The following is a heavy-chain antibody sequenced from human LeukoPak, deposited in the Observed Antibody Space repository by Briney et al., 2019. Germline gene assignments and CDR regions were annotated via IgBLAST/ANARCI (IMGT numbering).Heavy chain of an antibody. J-gene: IGHJ4*02. V-gene: IGHV3-15*01. CDR3: VRVHGGGY. D-gene: IGHD3-16*01. CDR1: GFTFSNAW. CDR2: IKSKTDGGTT. Sequence: GGSLRLSCAASGFTFSNAWMSWVRQAPGKGLEWVGRIKSKTDGGTTDYAAPVKGRFTISRDDSKSTLSLQMSSLRDEDTAVYYCVRVHGGGYWGQGTLVTVSS.